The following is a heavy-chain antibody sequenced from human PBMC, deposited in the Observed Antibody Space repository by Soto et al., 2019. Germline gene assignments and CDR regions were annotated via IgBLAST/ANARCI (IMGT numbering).Heavy chain of an antibody. Sequence: QDQLVQSGAEVKKPGSSVKVSCKASGGTFSSHTFSWVRQAPGQGLEWMGRIIHALGTATYAQKFQARVTITAADSATTVYVELNSLRSEDTAVYYCARPDFGDYWYFDLWGRGTLVTVSS. CDR2: IIHALGTA. J-gene: IGHJ2*01. CDR3: ARPDFGDYWYFDL. CDR1: GGTFSSHT. D-gene: IGHD4-17*01. V-gene: IGHV1-69*08.